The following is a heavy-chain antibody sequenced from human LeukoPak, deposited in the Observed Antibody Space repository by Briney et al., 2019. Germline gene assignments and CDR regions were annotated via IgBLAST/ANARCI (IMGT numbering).Heavy chain of an antibody. CDR1: GFTLSDYY. V-gene: IGHV3-11*04. Sequence: PGGSLRLSCAASGFTLSDYYMSWIRQAPGKGLEWVSYISDSGNTIHHATSVKGRFTISKDNAKTAQYVQMNRLRAEDTAYYYCAQLRSEDDSTVDCWGQGTLVTVSS. CDR2: ISDSGNTI. CDR3: AQLRSEDDSTVDC. J-gene: IGHJ4*02. D-gene: IGHD1-1*01.